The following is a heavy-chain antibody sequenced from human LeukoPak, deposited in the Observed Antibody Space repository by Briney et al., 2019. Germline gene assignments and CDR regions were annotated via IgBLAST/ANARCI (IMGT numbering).Heavy chain of an antibody. CDR2: ISNNGVST. CDR3: AMNWNCDY. V-gene: IGHV3-64D*09. Sequence: GGSLRLSCSASGFTFSNYAMAWVRQAPGKGLEYVSAISNNGVSTYYADSVKGRFTISRDNSKSTLYLQMSSLRAEDTAVYYCAMNWNCDYWGQGTLVTVSS. D-gene: IGHD1-1*01. CDR1: GFTFSNYA. J-gene: IGHJ4*02.